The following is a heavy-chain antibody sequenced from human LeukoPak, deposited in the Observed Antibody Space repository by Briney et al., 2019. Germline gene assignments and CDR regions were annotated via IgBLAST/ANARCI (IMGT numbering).Heavy chain of an antibody. CDR1: GFTFSSYA. J-gene: IGHJ1*01. D-gene: IGHD6-19*01. V-gene: IGHV3-23*01. CDR2: ISGSGGST. CDR3: AKDQASGWPLGEYFQH. Sequence: PGRSLRLSCAASGFTFSSYAMTWVRQAPGKGLEWVSTISGSGGSTDYADSVKGRFTISRDNSKNTLYLQMNSLRAEDTAVYYCAKDQASGWPLGEYFQHWGQGTLVTVSS.